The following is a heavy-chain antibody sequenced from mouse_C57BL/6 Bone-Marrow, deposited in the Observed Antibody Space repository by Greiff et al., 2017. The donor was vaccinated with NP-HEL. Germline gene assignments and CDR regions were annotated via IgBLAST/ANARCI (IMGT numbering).Heavy chain of an antibody. D-gene: IGHD1-1*01. CDR3: AFSYYGSSTGWFAY. J-gene: IGHJ3*01. Sequence: QVQLQQPGAELVKPGASVKLSCKASGYTFTSYWMHWVKQRPGQGLEWIGMIHPNSGSTNYNEKFKSKATLTVDKSSSTAYMQLSSLTSEPSAFYYCAFSYYGSSTGWFAYWGQPPLVTVSA. CDR2: IHPNSGST. V-gene: IGHV1-64*01. CDR1: GYTFTSYW.